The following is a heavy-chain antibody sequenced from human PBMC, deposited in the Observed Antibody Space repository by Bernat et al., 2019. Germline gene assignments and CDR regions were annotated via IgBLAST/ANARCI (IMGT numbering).Heavy chain of an antibody. CDR1: GGSISSGDYY. J-gene: IGHJ4*02. V-gene: IGHV4-31*03. Sequence: QVQLQESGPGLVKPSQTLSLTCTVSGGSISSGDYYWSWIRQHPGNGLEWIGYIYYSGSTYYNPSLKSRVTISVDTSKNQFSLKLNSVTAADTAVYYCAREYYYGSGSYSFYFDYWGQGTLVTVSS. CDR2: IYYSGST. D-gene: IGHD3-10*01. CDR3: AREYYYGSGSYSFYFDY.